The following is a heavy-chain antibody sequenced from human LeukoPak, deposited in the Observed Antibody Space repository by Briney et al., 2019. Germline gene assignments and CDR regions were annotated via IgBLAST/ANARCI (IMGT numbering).Heavy chain of an antibody. CDR2: FYHSGST. CDR3: ARGQWLPVFDF. D-gene: IGHD3-22*01. CDR1: GGFNTHYY. J-gene: IGHJ4*02. V-gene: IGHV4-59*01. Sequence: SETLSLTCSVSGGFNTHYYWSWIRQPPGKGLEWIGYFYHSGSTNHNPSLKSRVTISVDTSKNHFSLKLSSVTAADTAVYYCARGQWLPVFDFWGQGTLVTVSS.